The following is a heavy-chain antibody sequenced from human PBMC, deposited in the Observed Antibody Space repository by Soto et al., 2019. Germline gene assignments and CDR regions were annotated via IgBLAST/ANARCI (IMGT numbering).Heavy chain of an antibody. J-gene: IGHJ5*02. CDR3: AEDRYYDSSGYYNWLDP. Sequence: SVKVSCKASGFTFTSSAVQWVRQARGQRLEWIGWIVVGSGNTNYAQKFQERVTITRDMSTSTAYMELSSLRSEDTAVYYCAEDRYYDSSGYYNWLDPWGQGTLVTVSS. CDR1: GFTFTSSA. CDR2: IVVGSGNT. V-gene: IGHV1-58*01. D-gene: IGHD3-22*01.